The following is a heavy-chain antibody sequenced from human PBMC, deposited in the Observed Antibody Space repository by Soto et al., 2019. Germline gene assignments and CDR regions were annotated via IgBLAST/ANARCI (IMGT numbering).Heavy chain of an antibody. CDR3: ARLGGYYQAFDS. V-gene: IGHV4-59*08. J-gene: IGHJ4*02. CDR2: IYYTGTT. Sequence: PSETMSLTCPVAGGSIRDYYWGWIRQSPGKGLEWIGYIYYTGTTKYNPSLKSRVTISVDSSKNQFSLKLDSVTAADTAVYYCARLGGYYQAFDSWGQGTLVTVSS. D-gene: IGHD3-22*01. CDR1: GGSIRDYY.